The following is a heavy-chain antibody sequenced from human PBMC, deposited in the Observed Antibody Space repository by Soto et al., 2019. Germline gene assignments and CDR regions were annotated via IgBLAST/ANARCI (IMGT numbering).Heavy chain of an antibody. D-gene: IGHD3-3*01. CDR3: AREAYYDFWSGCNTHPYYFDD. J-gene: IGHJ4*02. Sequence: QVQLVESGGGVVQPGRSLSLSCAASGFTFSRHTMHWVRQAPGEGLEWVAAISDDGSNTYYADSVKGRFTISRDNSKNTLYLQMNSLSSEDTAVHHCAREAYYDFWSGCNTHPYYFDDWGQGTLVTVSS. V-gene: IGHV3-30-3*01. CDR1: GFTFSRHT. CDR2: ISDDGSNT.